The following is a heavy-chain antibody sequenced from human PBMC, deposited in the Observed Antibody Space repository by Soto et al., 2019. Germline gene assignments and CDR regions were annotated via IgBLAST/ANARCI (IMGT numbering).Heavy chain of an antibody. D-gene: IGHD4-17*01. CDR1: GGSISSYY. Sequence: SETLSLTCTVSGGSISSYYWSWIRQPPGKGLEWIGYIYYSGSTNYNPSLKSRVTISVDTSKNQFSLKLSSVTAADTAVYYCARQAVDYGDSMYYYCYYMDVSGKGTTDIVSS. J-gene: IGHJ6*03. CDR2: IYYSGST. CDR3: ARQAVDYGDSMYYYCYYMDV. V-gene: IGHV4-59*08.